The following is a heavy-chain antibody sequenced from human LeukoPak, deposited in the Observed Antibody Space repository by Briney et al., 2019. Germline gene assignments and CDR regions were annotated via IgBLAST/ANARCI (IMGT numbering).Heavy chain of an antibody. J-gene: IGHJ4*02. D-gene: IGHD6-19*01. CDR2: IYPGDSDT. V-gene: IGHV5-51*01. Sequence: LGESLKISCKGSGYSFTSYWIGWVRQMPGKGLEWMGIIYPGDSDTRYSPSFQGQVTISADKSISTAYLQWSSLKASDTAMYYCARVRESGLYSSGWYVPRVFDYWGQGTLVTVSS. CDR1: GYSFTSYW. CDR3: ARVRESGLYSSGWYVPRVFDY.